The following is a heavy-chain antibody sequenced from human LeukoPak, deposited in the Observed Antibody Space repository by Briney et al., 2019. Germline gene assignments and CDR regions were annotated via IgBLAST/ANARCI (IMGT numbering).Heavy chain of an antibody. CDR3: AKYPREIAVAGRFGY. V-gene: IGHV3-21*04. Sequence: PGGSLRLSCAASGFTFSSYSMNWVRQAPGKGLEWVSVISSSSSYIYYADSVKGRFTISRDNAKNSLYLQMNSLRAEDTAVYYCAKYPREIAVAGRFGYWGQGTLVTVSS. CDR2: ISSSSSYI. CDR1: GFTFSSYS. D-gene: IGHD6-19*01. J-gene: IGHJ4*02.